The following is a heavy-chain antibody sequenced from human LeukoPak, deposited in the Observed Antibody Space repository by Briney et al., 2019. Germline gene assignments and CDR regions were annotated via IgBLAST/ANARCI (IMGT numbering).Heavy chain of an antibody. CDR1: GFSITSGYY. D-gene: IGHD2/OR15-2a*01. V-gene: IGHV4-38-2*02. Sequence: SETLSLTCTGSGFSITSGYYWGWFRQPPGKGLEWIGNIHHGGSTCSTVSLKSRLTISVDTSKNQFSLRLSSVTAADTAVYYCARELTTSLGNYMDVWGKGTTVTVSS. J-gene: IGHJ6*03. CDR2: IHHGGST. CDR3: ARELTTSLGNYMDV.